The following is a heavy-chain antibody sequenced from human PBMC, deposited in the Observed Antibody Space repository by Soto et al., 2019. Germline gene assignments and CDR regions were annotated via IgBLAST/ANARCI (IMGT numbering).Heavy chain of an antibody. CDR3: ARCGWKLFGY. Sequence: QVQLQESGPGLVKPSETLSLTCTVSGGSISSYYWSWIRQPPGKGLEWIGYFYYSGSTNYNPSLKSRVTISVDTSKNQFSLKLSSVTAADTAVYYCARCGWKLFGYWGQGTLVTVSS. V-gene: IGHV4-59*01. D-gene: IGHD6-19*01. J-gene: IGHJ4*02. CDR1: GGSISSYY. CDR2: FYYSGST.